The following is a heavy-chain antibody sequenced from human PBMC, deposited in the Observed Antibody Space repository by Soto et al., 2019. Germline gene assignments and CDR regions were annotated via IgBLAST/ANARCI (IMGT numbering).Heavy chain of an antibody. J-gene: IGHJ4*02. CDR2: ISYDGSNK. Sequence: PGGSLRLSCAASGFTFSSYGIHWVRQAPGKGLEWVAVISYDGSNKYYADSVKGRFTISRDNSKNTLYLQMNSLRAEDTAVYYCAKDNTMIVVVTALYYFDYWGQGTLVTVSS. CDR1: GFTFSSYG. CDR3: AKDNTMIVVVTALYYFDY. V-gene: IGHV3-30*18. D-gene: IGHD3-22*01.